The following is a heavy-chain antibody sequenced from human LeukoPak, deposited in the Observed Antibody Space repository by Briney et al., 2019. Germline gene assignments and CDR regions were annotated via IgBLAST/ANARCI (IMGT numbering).Heavy chain of an antibody. CDR1: GYTFTSYG. V-gene: IGHV1-18*04. J-gene: IGHJ5*02. CDR3: ARVRYCSGGNCYPNWFDP. D-gene: IGHD2-15*01. Sequence: ASVKVSCKASGYTFTSYGISCVRQAPGQGLEWMGWISVYNGNTNYAEQLQGRVTMTTDTSSYTAYMELGGLRSDDTAVYYCARVRYCSGGNCYPNWFDPWGQGTLVTVSS. CDR2: ISVYNGNT.